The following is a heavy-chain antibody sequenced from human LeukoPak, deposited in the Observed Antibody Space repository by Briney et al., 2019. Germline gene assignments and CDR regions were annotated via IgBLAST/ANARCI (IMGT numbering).Heavy chain of an antibody. Sequence: GRSLRLSCSGSGFTFSSYGMHRVPPAPGQGLVGVAVMWYDGSNDYYANSVKGRFTISRDNSKNTLYLQTNSLRAEDTAVYFCARKNTQDAFDIWGQGTMVTVSS. D-gene: IGHD2-15*01. CDR2: MWYDGSND. CDR3: ARKNTQDAFDI. CDR1: GFTFSSYG. J-gene: IGHJ3*02. V-gene: IGHV3-33*01.